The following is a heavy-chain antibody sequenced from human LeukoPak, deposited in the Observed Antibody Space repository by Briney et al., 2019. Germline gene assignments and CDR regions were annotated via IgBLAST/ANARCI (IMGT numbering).Heavy chain of an antibody. CDR3: ARGEYYYGSGSYYNFDY. D-gene: IGHD3-10*01. CDR1: GYTFTSYG. V-gene: IGHV1-18*01. Sequence: ASVKVSCKASGYTFTSYGIIWVRQAPGQGLEWMGWISAYNGNTNYAQKLQGRVTMTTDTSTSTAYMELRSLRSDDTAVYYCARGEYYYGSGSYYNFDYWGQGTLVTVSS. J-gene: IGHJ4*02. CDR2: ISAYNGNT.